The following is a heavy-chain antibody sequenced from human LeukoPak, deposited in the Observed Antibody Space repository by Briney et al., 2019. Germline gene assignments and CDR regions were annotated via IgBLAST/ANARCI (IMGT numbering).Heavy chain of an antibody. CDR1: GFTFSSYD. Sequence: GGSLRLSCAASGFTFSSYDMHWVRQATGKGLEWVSSISTAGDTYYLGSVKGRFTISRENAKNSLHLQMNSLRDGDTAVYYCARVRTDYMDVWGKGTTVTVSS. V-gene: IGHV3-13*01. J-gene: IGHJ6*03. CDR3: ARVRTDYMDV. CDR2: ISTAGDT.